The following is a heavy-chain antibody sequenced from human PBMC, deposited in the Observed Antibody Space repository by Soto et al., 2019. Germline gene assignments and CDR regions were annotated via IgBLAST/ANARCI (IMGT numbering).Heavy chain of an antibody. CDR3: ATERLPVETRMGFDY. J-gene: IGHJ4*02. D-gene: IGHD1-1*01. V-gene: IGHV1-2*02. Sequence: ASVKVSCKASGYTFTGYYMHWVRQAPGQGLEWMGWINPNSGGTNYAQKFQGRVTMTRDTSISTAYMELSRLRSDDTAVYYCATERLPVETRMGFDYWGQGTLVTVSS. CDR1: GYTFTGYY. CDR2: INPNSGGT.